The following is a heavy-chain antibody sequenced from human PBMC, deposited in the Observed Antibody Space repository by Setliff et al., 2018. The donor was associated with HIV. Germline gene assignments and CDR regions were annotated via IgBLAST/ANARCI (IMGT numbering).Heavy chain of an antibody. D-gene: IGHD2-8*01. CDR3: ARFEVDDCTNDVCSYYYGLDV. J-gene: IGHJ6*02. Sequence: PSETLSLTCAVYGGSFSGYYWSWIRQPPGKGLVWIGEINHSGKSNYNPPLKSRVTISLDTSKNQFSLKLTSVTAADSAMHYCARFEVDDCTNDVCSYYYGLDVWGQGTAVTVSS. V-gene: IGHV4-34*01. CDR2: INHSGKS. CDR1: GGSFSGYY.